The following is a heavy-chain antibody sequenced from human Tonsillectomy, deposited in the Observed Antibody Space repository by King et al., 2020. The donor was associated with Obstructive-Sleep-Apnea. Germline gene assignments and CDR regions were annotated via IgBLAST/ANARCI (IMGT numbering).Heavy chain of an antibody. J-gene: IGHJ4*02. CDR1: GYSFSNYW. V-gene: IGHV5-51*01. Sequence: ELQLVQSGAEVKKPGESLKISCKSSGYSFSNYWIGWVRQMPGKGLEWMGIIYPGDSDTRYSPSFQGQVTISADKSISTAHLQWSSLQASDTAMYYCARQGKGTGMVTPYFDYWGQGTLVTVSS. D-gene: IGHD5-18*01. CDR2: IYPGDSDT. CDR3: ARQGKGTGMVTPYFDY.